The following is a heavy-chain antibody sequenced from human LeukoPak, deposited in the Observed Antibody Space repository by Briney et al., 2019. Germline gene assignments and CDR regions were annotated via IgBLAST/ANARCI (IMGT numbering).Heavy chain of an antibody. Sequence: GGSLRLSCAASGFTFSSYGMHWVRQAPGKGLEWVAFIRYDGSNKYYADSVKGRFTISRDNSKNTLHLQMNSLRAEDTAVYYCAKDPPWGFWSGYYRGHWGQGTLVTVSS. J-gene: IGHJ4*02. D-gene: IGHD3-3*01. CDR3: AKDPPWGFWSGYYRGH. CDR2: IRYDGSNK. V-gene: IGHV3-30*02. CDR1: GFTFSSYG.